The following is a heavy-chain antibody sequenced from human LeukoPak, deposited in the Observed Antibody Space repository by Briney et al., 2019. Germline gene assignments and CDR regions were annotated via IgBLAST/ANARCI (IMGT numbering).Heavy chain of an antibody. CDR2: IKQDGSEK. J-gene: IGHJ6*03. CDR3: AKDGGEYYDILTGYYPRLYYMDV. CDR1: GFTFSSYW. D-gene: IGHD3-9*01. Sequence: GGSLRLSCAASGFTFSSYWMSWVRQAPGKGLEWVANIKQDGSEKYYVDSVKGRFTISRDNSKNTLYLQMNSLRAEDTAVYYCAKDGGEYYDILTGYYPRLYYMDVWGKGTTVTISS. V-gene: IGHV3-7*03.